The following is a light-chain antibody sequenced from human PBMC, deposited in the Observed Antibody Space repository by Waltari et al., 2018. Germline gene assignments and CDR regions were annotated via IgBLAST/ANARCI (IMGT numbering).Light chain of an antibody. V-gene: IGLV3-19*01. J-gene: IGLJ1*01. CDR1: ILRSHF. CDR3: NCRDTSGNHYV. CDR2: GQN. Sequence: SSEVTQDPSVSVALVQTVRITCQGDILRSHFASWYQQKPGQAPILVIYGQNARPSGIPDRFSGSASGDTASLTITGVQAEDEADYYCNCRDTSGNHYVFGPGTKVTVL.